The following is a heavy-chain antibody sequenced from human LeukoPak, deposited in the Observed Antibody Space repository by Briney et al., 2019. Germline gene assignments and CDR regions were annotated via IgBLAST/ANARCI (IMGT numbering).Heavy chain of an antibody. J-gene: IGHJ4*02. CDR3: AKDSRYRVGPEDY. Sequence: GGSLRLSCTVSGFTLSSYEMTWFRQAPGKGLEWVSSIEYSDTGGHYADSVQGRFTISKDNPKNTLYLQLNSLRAEDTAIYYCAKDSRYRVGPEDYWGQGTLVTVSS. V-gene: IGHV3-23*01. CDR2: IEYSDTGG. CDR1: GFTLSSYE. D-gene: IGHD1-26*01.